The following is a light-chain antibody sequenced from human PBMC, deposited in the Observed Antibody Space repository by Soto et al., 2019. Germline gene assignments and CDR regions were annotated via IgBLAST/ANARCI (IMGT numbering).Light chain of an antibody. V-gene: IGKV3-20*01. J-gene: IGKJ1*01. CDR2: GAS. CDR1: RSVSSNS. Sequence: EVMLTQSPGTLSLSPGERATLSCRASRSVSSNSLAWYQQKSGQAPRLLIYGASNRATGIPDRFSGSGSGTDFTLTIRRLEPEDLAVYYCQQNNTSPRTFGQGTKVEFK. CDR3: QQNNTSPRT.